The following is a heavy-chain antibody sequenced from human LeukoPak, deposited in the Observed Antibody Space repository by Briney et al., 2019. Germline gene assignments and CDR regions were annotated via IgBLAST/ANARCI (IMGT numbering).Heavy chain of an antibody. CDR3: AREWQQLGFYYYYMDV. CDR1: VFTFSTYN. Sequence: GGSLRLSCAASVFTFSTYNMNWVRQAPGKGLEWVSSITSSSRYTFYADSVKGRFTISRDNAKNSLYLQMNSLRAEDTAIYYCAREWQQLGFYYYYMDVWGKGTTVTVSS. CDR2: ITSSSRYT. J-gene: IGHJ6*03. V-gene: IGHV3-21*06. D-gene: IGHD6-13*01.